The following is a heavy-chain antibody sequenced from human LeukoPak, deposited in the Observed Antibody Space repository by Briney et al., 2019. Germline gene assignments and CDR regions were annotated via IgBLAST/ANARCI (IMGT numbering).Heavy chain of an antibody. D-gene: IGHD4/OR15-4a*01. Sequence: PSETLSLTCTVSGGSISSYYWSWIRQPPGKGLEWIGSIYYSGSTYYNPSLKSRVTKSVDTSKNQFSLKLSSVTAADTAVYYCARLHTGAIDYWGQGTLVTVSS. V-gene: IGHV4-39*01. CDR2: IYYSGST. CDR3: ARLHTGAIDY. J-gene: IGHJ4*02. CDR1: GGSISSYY.